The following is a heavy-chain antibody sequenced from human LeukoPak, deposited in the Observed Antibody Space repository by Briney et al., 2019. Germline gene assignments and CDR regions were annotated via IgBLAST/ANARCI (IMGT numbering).Heavy chain of an antibody. CDR2: INHSGST. V-gene: IGHV4-34*01. Sequence: SETLSLTCAVYGGSFSGYYWSWIRQPPGKGLEWIGEINHSGSTNYNPSLKSRVTIPVDTSKNQFSLKLSSVTAADTAVYYCARTYSSGLNWFDPWGQGTLVTVSS. J-gene: IGHJ5*02. CDR3: ARTYSSGLNWFDP. CDR1: GGSFSGYY. D-gene: IGHD6-19*01.